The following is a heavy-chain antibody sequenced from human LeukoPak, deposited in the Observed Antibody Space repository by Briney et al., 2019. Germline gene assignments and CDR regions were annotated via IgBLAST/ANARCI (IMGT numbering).Heavy chain of an antibody. CDR3: ARDGVDHDATSSSWYFRLVYYFDY. CDR1: GFTFSSYS. V-gene: IGHV3-48*02. CDR2: ISSSSSTI. J-gene: IGHJ4*02. D-gene: IGHD6-13*01. Sequence: PGGSLRLSCAASGFTFSSYSMNWVRQAPGKGLEWVSYISSSSSTIYYADSVKGQFTISRDNAKNSLYLQMNSLRDEDTAVYYCARDGVDHDATSSSWYFRLVYYFDYWGQGTLVTVSS.